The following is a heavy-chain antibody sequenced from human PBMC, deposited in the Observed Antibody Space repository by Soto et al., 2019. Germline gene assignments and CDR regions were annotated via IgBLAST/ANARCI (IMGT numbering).Heavy chain of an antibody. D-gene: IGHD2-2*01. V-gene: IGHV1-2*02. Sequence: QVQLVQSGAEVKKPGASVRVSCKSSGYTFSDYHVHWVRQAPGQGLEWLGWIFPQSGATKYTQRLQGRVTMTRDTSISAVYMELSGLRSDDTAAYYCARESSTWNQSCSRTTCALDQWGQGTLVIVSS. CDR1: GYTFSDYH. CDR2: IFPQSGAT. J-gene: IGHJ4*02. CDR3: ARESSTWNQSCSRTTCALDQ.